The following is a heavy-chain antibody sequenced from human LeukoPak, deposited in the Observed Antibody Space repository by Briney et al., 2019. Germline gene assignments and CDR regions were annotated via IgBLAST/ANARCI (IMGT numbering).Heavy chain of an antibody. D-gene: IGHD6-13*01. V-gene: IGHV3-7*01. Sequence: GGSLRLSCAASGFTFSSYWMSWVRQAPGKGLEWVANIKQDGSEKYYVDSVKGRFTISRDNAKNSLYLQMNSPRAEDTAVYYCARGGAAAARKRGIDYWGQGTLVTVSS. CDR1: GFTFSSYW. CDR2: IKQDGSEK. CDR3: ARGGAAAARKRGIDY. J-gene: IGHJ4*02.